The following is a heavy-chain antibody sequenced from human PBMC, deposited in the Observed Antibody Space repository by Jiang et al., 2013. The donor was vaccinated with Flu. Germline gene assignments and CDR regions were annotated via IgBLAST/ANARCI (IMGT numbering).Heavy chain of an antibody. D-gene: IGHD4-11*01. CDR2: IIPVLGIT. V-gene: IGHV1-69*04. Sequence: GAEVKKPGSSVNVSCKASGVTFSRIAINWVRQAPGQGLHWMGRIIPVLGITNYAQTFQGRVTFTADKSTSTAYMDLSGLGSDDTAIYYCATGPMTTVTTYLDYWGQGTLVTVSS. CDR1: GVTFSRIA. J-gene: IGHJ4*02. CDR3: ATGPMTTVTTYLDY.